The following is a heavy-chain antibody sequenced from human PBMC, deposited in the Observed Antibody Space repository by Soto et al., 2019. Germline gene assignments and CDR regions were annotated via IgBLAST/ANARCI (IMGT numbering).Heavy chain of an antibody. V-gene: IGHV3-23*01. D-gene: IGHD3-3*02. Sequence: EVQLLESGGGLVQPGGSLRLSCTASGFTFSSYVMSWVRRAPGKGLEWVSGVTYAGETTYYADSVKGRFTISRDNSKNSLYLHMDSLSAEDTAVYYCAKGGRSIFGHGEPFDAFDIWGQGTMVTVSS. CDR2: VTYAGETT. CDR1: GFTFSSYV. J-gene: IGHJ3*02. CDR3: AKGGRSIFGHGEPFDAFDI.